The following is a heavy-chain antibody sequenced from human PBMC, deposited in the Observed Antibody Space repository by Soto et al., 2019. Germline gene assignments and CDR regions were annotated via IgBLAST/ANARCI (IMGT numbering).Heavy chain of an antibody. CDR1: GGSVSSGSYY. Sequence: QVQLQESGPGLVKPSETLSLTCTVSGGSVSSGSYYWSWIRQPPGKGLEWIGYIYYSGSTNYNPSLKSRVTISVDTSKHQFSLKLSSVTAADTAVYYCARGPAGYSGSYYFDYWGQGTLVTVSS. J-gene: IGHJ4*02. CDR2: IYYSGST. CDR3: ARGPAGYSGSYYFDY. V-gene: IGHV4-61*01. D-gene: IGHD1-26*01.